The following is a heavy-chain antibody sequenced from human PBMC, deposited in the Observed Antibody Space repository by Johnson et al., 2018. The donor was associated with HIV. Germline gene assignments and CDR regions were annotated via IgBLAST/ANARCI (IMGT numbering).Heavy chain of an antibody. CDR2: LYSGGNT. CDR3: ARDGESQQLPLGGAFDV. V-gene: IGHV3-66*01. Sequence: VQLVESGGGLVQPGGSLRLSCGASGFSVSNNYMNWVRQAPGKGLEWVSVLYSGGNTYYADSVRGRFTISRDNSKNTLYLQMSSLKVEDTAMYYCARDGESQQLPLGGAFDVWGQGTMVIVSS. CDR1: GFSVSNNY. D-gene: IGHD6-13*01. J-gene: IGHJ3*01.